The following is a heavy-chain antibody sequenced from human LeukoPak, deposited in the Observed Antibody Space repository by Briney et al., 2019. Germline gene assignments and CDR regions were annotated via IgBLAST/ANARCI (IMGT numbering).Heavy chain of an antibody. J-gene: IGHJ3*02. CDR3: AKDNFLEWPGAFDI. D-gene: IGHD3-3*01. CDR1: GFTFSSYG. V-gene: IGHV3-30*02. CDR2: IRYDGSNK. Sequence: QPGGSLRLSCAASGFTFSSYGMHWVRQAPGKGLEWVAFIRYDGSNKYYADSVKGRFTISRDNSKNTLYLQMNSLRAEDTAVYYCAKDNFLEWPGAFDIWGQGTMVTVSS.